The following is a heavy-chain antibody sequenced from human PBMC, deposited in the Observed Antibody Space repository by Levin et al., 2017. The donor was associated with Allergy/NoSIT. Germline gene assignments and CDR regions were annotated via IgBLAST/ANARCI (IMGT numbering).Heavy chain of an antibody. V-gene: IGHV1-58*01. CDR3: AAAGSITMVREDAFDI. J-gene: IGHJ3*02. CDR2: IVVGSGNT. CDR1: GFTFTSSA. D-gene: IGHD3-10*01. Sequence: SVKVSCKASGFTFTSSAVQWVRQARGQRLEWIGWIVVGSGNTNYAQKFQERVTITRDMSTSTAYMELSSLRSEDTAVYYCAAAGSITMVREDAFDIWGQGTMVTVSS.